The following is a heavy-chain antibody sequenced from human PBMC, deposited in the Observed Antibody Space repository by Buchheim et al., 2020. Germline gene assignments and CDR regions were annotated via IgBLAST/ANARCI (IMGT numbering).Heavy chain of an antibody. V-gene: IGHV4-34*01. J-gene: IGHJ4*02. D-gene: IGHD2-2*01. CDR2: INHSGST. Sequence: QVQLQQWGAGLLKPSETLSLTCAVYGGSFSGYYWSWIRQPPGKGLEWIGEINHSGSTNYNPSLKSRVTISVDTSKNQFSLKLSSVTAADTAVYYCARGRRTYCSSTSCYVLDYWGQGTL. CDR1: GGSFSGYY. CDR3: ARGRRTYCSSTSCYVLDY.